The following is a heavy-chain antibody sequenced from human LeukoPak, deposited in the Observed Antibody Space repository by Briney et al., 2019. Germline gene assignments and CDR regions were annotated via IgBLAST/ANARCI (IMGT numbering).Heavy chain of an antibody. CDR2: IWYDGSNK. CDR1: GFTFSSYG. J-gene: IGHJ1*01. V-gene: IGHV3-30*02. D-gene: IGHD3-16*01. CDR3: AMGAEYSDPEYFQH. Sequence: GGSLRLSCAASGFTFSSYGMHWVRQAPGKGLEWVAVIWYDGSNKYYADSVKGRFTISRDNSKNTLYLQMNSLRAEDTAVYYCAMGAEYSDPEYFQHWGQGTLVTVSS.